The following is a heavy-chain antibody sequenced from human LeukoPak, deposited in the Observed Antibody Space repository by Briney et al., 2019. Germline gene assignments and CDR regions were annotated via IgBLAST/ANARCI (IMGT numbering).Heavy chain of an antibody. D-gene: IGHD3-10*01. CDR2: IYYSGST. V-gene: IGHV4-34*01. CDR3: ARKAYYYGSGSYLYGTYFDY. Sequence: SETLSLTCAVYGGSFSGYYWSWIRQPPGKGLEWIGSIYYSGSTYYNPSLKSRVTISVDTSKNQFSLKLSSVTAADTAVYYCARKAYYYGSGSYLYGTYFDYWGQGTLVTVSS. CDR1: GGSFSGYY. J-gene: IGHJ4*02.